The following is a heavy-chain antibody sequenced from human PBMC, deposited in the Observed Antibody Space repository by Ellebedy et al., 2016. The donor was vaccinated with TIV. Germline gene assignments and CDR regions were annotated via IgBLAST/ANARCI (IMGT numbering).Heavy chain of an antibody. CDR3: ARDRGSYAFDY. CDR2: ISTYNGET. D-gene: IGHD1-26*01. V-gene: IGHV1-18*01. J-gene: IGHJ4*02. Sequence: AASVKVSCKASGYTFITYPIGWVRQAPGQGLEWMGWISTYNGETNYAQKLQDRVTMTTDTSTSTVYMELRSLRSDDTAVYYCARDRGSYAFDYWGQGTLGTVSS. CDR1: GYTFITYP.